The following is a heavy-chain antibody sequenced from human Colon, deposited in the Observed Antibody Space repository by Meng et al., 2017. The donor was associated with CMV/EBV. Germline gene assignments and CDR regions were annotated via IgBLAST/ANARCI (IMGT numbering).Heavy chain of an antibody. CDR2: ISSTTNSI. CDR3: ARESGIALAGTDH. CDR1: GFNLSDYY. D-gene: IGHD6-19*01. Sequence: GESLKISCVASGFNLSDYYMTWIRQAPGKGLEWLAFISSTTNSIFYADSVKGRFIVSRDNTKNSLYLQMSRLTAEDTAVYYCARESGIALAGTDHWGQGTVVTVSS. V-gene: IGHV3-11*01. J-gene: IGHJ4*02.